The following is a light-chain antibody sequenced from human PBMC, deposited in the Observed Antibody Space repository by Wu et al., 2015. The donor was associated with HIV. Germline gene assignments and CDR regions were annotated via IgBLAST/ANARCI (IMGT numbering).Light chain of an antibody. CDR1: RAISNS. V-gene: IGKV1-NL1*01. Sequence: DIQMTQSPSSLSASVGDRVTITCRASRAISNSLAWYQQKPGKAPKLLLYAASSLESGVPSRFSGSGSGTDYTLTISSLQPEDFATYYCQQYYIPLSFGGGTRVEI. CDR3: QQYYIPLS. CDR2: AAS. J-gene: IGKJ4*01.